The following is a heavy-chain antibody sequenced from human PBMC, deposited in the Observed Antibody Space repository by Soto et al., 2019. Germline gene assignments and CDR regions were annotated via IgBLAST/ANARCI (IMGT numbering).Heavy chain of an antibody. CDR2: IIPILGIA. CDR1: GGTFSSYT. Sequence: QVQLVQSGAEVKKPGSSVKVSCKASGGTFSSYTISWVRQAPGQGLEWMGRIIPILGIANYAKKFQGRVTSTADKSASTAYMELSSLRSEDTAVYYCARGTIAVSGETYAFDSWGQGTMDTVSS. V-gene: IGHV1-69*02. J-gene: IGHJ3*02. D-gene: IGHD6-19*01. CDR3: ARGTIAVSGETYAFDS.